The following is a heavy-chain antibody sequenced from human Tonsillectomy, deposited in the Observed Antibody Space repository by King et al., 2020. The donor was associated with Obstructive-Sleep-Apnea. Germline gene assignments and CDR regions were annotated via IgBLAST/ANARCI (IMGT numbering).Heavy chain of an antibody. D-gene: IGHD3-10*01. CDR1: GFTFSNYW. CDR2: IKEDGSQT. Sequence: VQLVESGGGLVQPGGSLRLSCVGSGFTFSNYWMSWARQAPGMGLAWVATIKEDGSQTHYVDSVKGRFSISRDNAKDSLYLQMNSLRAEDTAVYYCERSTVPYYYDVWGRGTLVTVSS. CDR3: ERSTVPYYYDV. V-gene: IGHV3-7*01. J-gene: IGHJ2*01.